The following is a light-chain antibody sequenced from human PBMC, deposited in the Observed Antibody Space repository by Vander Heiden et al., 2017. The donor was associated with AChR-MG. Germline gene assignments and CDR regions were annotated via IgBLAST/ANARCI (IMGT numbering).Light chain of an antibody. CDR1: EPINNN. CDR2: YGS. V-gene: IGKV3-15*01. CDR3: RQFESGPQT. Sequence: VATQSPGTPSVSPGERVTLSCRTSEPINNNLAGYQHGTGRPARVLIYYGSTRAAGSPVRCRGSGSVTDFTITISSLQSEDVAVAYCRQFESGPQTFGGGTKVEVK. J-gene: IGKJ4*01.